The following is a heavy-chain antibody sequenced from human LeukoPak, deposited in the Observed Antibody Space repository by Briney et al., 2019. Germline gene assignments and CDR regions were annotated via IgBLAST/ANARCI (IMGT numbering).Heavy chain of an antibody. Sequence: PSETLSLTCTVSGGSISSYYWIWIRQPPGKGLEWIGYIYYSGSTNYNPSLKSRVTISVDTSKNQFSLKLSSVTAADTAVYYCARDARRVRIWGQGTLVTVSS. CDR3: ARDARRVRI. V-gene: IGHV4-59*01. CDR2: IYYSGST. J-gene: IGHJ4*02. CDR1: GGSISSYY. D-gene: IGHD3-10*01.